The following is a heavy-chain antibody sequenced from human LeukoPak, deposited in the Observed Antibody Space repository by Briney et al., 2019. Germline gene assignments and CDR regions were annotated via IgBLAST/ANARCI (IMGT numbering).Heavy chain of an antibody. CDR1: GFTFSSHW. D-gene: IGHD3-9*01. Sequence: GGSLRLSCAASGFTFSSHWMSWVRQAPGKGLEWVANIKQDGSEKYYVDSVKGRFTISRDNAKNSLYLQMNSLRAEDTAVYYCARELTLNYYYYMDVWGKGTTVTVSS. V-gene: IGHV3-7*01. J-gene: IGHJ6*03. CDR3: ARELTLNYYYYMDV. CDR2: IKQDGSEK.